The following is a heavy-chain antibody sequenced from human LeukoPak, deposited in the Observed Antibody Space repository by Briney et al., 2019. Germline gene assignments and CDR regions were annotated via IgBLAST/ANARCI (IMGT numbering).Heavy chain of an antibody. V-gene: IGHV1-69*13. CDR1: GGTFSSYA. Sequence: GASVKVSCKASGGTFSSYAISWVRQAPGQGLEWMGGIIPIFGTANYAQKFQGRVTITADESTSTAYMELSSLRSEDTAVYYCARASLEVTIFRRDAFDIWGQGTMVTVSS. CDR3: ARASLEVTIFRRDAFDI. CDR2: IIPIFGTA. D-gene: IGHD3-9*01. J-gene: IGHJ3*02.